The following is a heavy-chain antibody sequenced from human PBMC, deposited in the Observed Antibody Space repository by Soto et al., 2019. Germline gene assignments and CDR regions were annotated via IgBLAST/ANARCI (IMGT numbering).Heavy chain of an antibody. V-gene: IGHV1-2*04. D-gene: IGHD3-9*01. CDR2: INPNSGGT. CDR1: GYTFTGYY. CDR3: GRVDWYDAFDI. J-gene: IGHJ3*02. Sequence: ASVKVSCKASGYTFTGYYMHWVRQAPGQGLEWMGWINPNSGGTNYAQKFQGWVTMTRDTSISTAYMELSRLRSDDTAVYYCGRVDWYDAFDIWGQGTMVTVSP.